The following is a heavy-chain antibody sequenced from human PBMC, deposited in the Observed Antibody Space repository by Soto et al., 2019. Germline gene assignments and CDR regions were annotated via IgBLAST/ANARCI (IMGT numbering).Heavy chain of an antibody. CDR3: ATSTDSSVYYYYGMDV. CDR1: GYSFTSYW. V-gene: IGHV5-51*01. CDR2: IYPGDSDT. J-gene: IGHJ6*02. D-gene: IGHD6-19*01. Sequence: ESLKISCKGSGYSFTSYWIGWVRQMPGKGLEWMGIIYPGDSDTRYSPSFQGQVTISADKSISTAYLQWSSLKASDTAMYYCATSTDSSVYYYYGMDVWGQGTTVTVSS.